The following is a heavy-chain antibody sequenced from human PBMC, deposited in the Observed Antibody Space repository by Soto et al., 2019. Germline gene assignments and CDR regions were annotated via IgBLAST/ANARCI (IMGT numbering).Heavy chain of an antibody. CDR1: GDPPSHFD. CDR3: ATMIRGLIHWLDP. D-gene: IGHD3-16*01. CDR2: MYPNNGQT. J-gene: IGHJ5*02. V-gene: IGHV1-8*01. Sequence: ASVKVSCKASGDPPSHFDFNWVRQATGQGLEWMGWMYPNNGQTAYARTFQGRVTMTWNSSISTAYMELSSLTSEDTAVYYCATMIRGLIHWLDPWGQGTLVTVSS.